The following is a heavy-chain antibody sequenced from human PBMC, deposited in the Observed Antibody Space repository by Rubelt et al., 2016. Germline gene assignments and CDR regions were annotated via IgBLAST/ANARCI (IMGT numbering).Heavy chain of an antibody. CDR1: GGSISSYY. D-gene: IGHD3-3*01. Sequence: QVQLQESGPGLVKPSETLSLTCTVSGGSISSYYWSWIRQPPGKGLEWIGYIYYSGSTNYNPSLKSRVTISVDKSKNQLSLKLSPVTAADTAGYYGAGGITIFGVASGYFDYWGQGTLVTVSS. CDR3: AGGITIFGVASGYFDY. J-gene: IGHJ4*02. CDR2: IYYSGST. V-gene: IGHV4-59*01.